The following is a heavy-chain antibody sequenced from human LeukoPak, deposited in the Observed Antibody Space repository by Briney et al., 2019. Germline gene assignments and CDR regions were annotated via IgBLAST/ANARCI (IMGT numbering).Heavy chain of an antibody. CDR2: ISYDGSNK. CDR1: GFTFSSYA. V-gene: IGHV3-30-3*01. CDR3: ARDVRFRTQTDAFDI. J-gene: IGHJ3*02. Sequence: GGSLRLSCAASGFTFSSYAMHWVRQAPGKGLEWVAVISYDGSNKYYADSVKGRFTISRDNSKNTLYLQMNSLRAEDTAVYYCARDVRFRTQTDAFDIWGQGTMVTVSS. D-gene: IGHD3-3*01.